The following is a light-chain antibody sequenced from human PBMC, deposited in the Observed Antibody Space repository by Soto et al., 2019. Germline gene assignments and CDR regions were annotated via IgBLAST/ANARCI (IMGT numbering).Light chain of an antibody. J-gene: IGKJ1*01. V-gene: IGKV1-5*01. CDR2: DAS. CDR3: QQYSSYWT. CDR1: QSISSW. Sequence: DIQMTQSPSTLSASVGDRVTITCRASQSISSWLAWYQQKPGKAPKVLIYDASNLESGVPSRFSGSGSGTEFTLTISSLQPDDSATYHCQQYSSYWTFGQGTNVEIK.